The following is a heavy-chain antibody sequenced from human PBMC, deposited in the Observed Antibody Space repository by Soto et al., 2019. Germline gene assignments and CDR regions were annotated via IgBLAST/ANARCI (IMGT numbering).Heavy chain of an antibody. J-gene: IGHJ4*02. CDR2: ISGSGGST. Sequence: AGGSLRLSCAASGFTFSSYAMSWVRQAPGKGLEWVSAISGSGGSTYYADSVKGRFTISRDNSKNTLYLQMNSLRAEDTAVYYCANPPYGDYPFDYWGQGTLVTVSS. CDR1: GFTFSSYA. D-gene: IGHD4-17*01. CDR3: ANPPYGDYPFDY. V-gene: IGHV3-23*01.